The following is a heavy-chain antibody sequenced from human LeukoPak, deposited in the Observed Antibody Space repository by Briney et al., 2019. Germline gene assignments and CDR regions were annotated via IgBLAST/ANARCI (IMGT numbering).Heavy chain of an antibody. J-gene: IGHJ4*02. CDR3: ARHGSDGYCGGDCYTDY. CDR2: IDPSDSYT. V-gene: IGHV5-10-1*01. D-gene: IGHD2-21*02. CDR1: GYSFTSYW. Sequence: GESLKISCKGSGYSFTSYWISWVRQVPGKGLEWMGRIDPSDSYTNYSPSFQGHVTISADKSISTAYLQWSSLKASDTAMYYCARHGSDGYCGGDCYTDYWGQGTLVTVSS.